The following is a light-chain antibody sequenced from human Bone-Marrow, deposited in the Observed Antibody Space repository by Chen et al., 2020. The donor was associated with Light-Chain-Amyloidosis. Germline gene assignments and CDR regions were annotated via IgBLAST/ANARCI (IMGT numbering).Light chain of an antibody. CDR2: GAS. CDR3: QQYNNWPPLT. Sequence: EIVMTQSPATLSVSPGERATLSCRARQSVSSNLAWYQQKPGQAPRLLIYGASTRATGIPARFSGSGSGTEFTLTISSLQSKDFAVYYCQQYNNWPPLTFGGGTKVEIK. CDR1: QSVSSN. V-gene: IGKV3-15*01. J-gene: IGKJ4*01.